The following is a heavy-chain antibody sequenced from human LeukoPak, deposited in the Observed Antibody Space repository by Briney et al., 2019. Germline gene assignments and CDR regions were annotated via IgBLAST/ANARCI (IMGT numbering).Heavy chain of an antibody. D-gene: IGHD6-19*01. CDR2: INHSGST. CDR1: GGSFSGYY. V-gene: IGHV4-34*01. Sequence: SETLSLTCAVYGGSFSGYYWSWIRQPPGKGLEWIGEINHSGSTNYNPSLKSRVTISVDTSKNQFSLKLSSVTAADTAVYYCARRGGAVAAYFDYWGQGTLVTVSS. CDR3: ARRGGAVAAYFDY. J-gene: IGHJ4*02.